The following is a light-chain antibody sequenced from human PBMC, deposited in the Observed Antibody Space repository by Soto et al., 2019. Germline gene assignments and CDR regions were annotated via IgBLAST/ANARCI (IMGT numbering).Light chain of an antibody. J-gene: IGKJ2*01. CDR3: QQYGRSPFT. CDR2: GAS. Sequence: EVVLTQSPVTLSLSPGERATLSCRASQRIANNFLAWFQQKPGQPPTLLIYGASTRASGIPDRFSGSGSWTTFVLTIRRLEPGDFAVYYCQQYGRSPFTFGQGTKLQIK. V-gene: IGKV3-20*01. CDR1: QRIANNF.